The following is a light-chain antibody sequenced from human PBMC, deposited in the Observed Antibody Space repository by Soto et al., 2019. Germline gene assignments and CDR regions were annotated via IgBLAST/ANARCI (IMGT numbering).Light chain of an antibody. V-gene: IGKV3-20*01. Sequence: EIVLTQSPGTLSLSPGERATLSCRASQSVNSSSLAWYQQKPGQAPRLLIYGASSRATGIPDRFSGSGSGTDFTLTISRLEPEDFAVYYCQQYGSSPPMYTFGQGTKLEIK. CDR3: QQYGSSPPMYT. CDR1: QSVNSSS. CDR2: GAS. J-gene: IGKJ2*01.